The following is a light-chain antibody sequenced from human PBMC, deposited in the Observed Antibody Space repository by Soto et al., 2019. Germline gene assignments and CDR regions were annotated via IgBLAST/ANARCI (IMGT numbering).Light chain of an antibody. CDR1: RSDVEDSKY. V-gene: IGLV2-14*01. Sequence: QSALTQPASVSGAPGQSIIVSCTGTRSDVEDSKYVSWFQHHPDKAPKLIIYEVSRRPIGVSYRFSGSKSGNTASLTISGLQAEDEAAYYCGSYSTSTTLPYVFGTGTKLTVL. CDR2: EVS. CDR3: GSYSTSTTLPYV. J-gene: IGLJ1*01.